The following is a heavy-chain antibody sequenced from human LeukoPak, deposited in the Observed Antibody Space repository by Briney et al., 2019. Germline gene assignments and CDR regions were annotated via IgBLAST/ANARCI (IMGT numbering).Heavy chain of an antibody. D-gene: IGHD5-18*01. J-gene: IGHJ4*02. CDR1: GGSISSGDYY. V-gene: IGHV4-30-4*01. CDR3: AREDTAMVSLDY. CDR2: IYYSGST. Sequence: SETLSLTCTVSGGSISSGDYYWSWIRQPPGKGLKWIGYIYYSGSTYYNPSLKSRVTISVDTSENQFSLKLSSVTAADTAVYYCAREDTAMVSLDYWGQGTLVTVSS.